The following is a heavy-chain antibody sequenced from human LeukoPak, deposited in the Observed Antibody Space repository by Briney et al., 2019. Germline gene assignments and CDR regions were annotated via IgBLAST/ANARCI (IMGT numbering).Heavy chain of an antibody. V-gene: IGHV3-9*01. CDR3: AKASCSGGSCYFDY. J-gene: IGHJ4*02. Sequence: PWGSLRLSCAASGFTFDDYAMHWVRQAPGKGLEWVSGISWNSGSIGYADSVKGRFTISRDNAKNSLYLQMNSPRAEDTALYYCAKASCSGGSCYFDYWGQGTLVTVSS. CDR2: ISWNSGSI. CDR1: GFTFDDYA. D-gene: IGHD2-15*01.